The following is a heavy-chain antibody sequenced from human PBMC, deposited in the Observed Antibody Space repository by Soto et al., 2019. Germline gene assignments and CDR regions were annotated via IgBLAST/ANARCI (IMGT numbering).Heavy chain of an antibody. Sequence: ASVKVSCKASGGTFSTYTFSWVRQAPGQGLEWMGRIIPIFGTPYYAQKFQGRVTITADKSTSTVYMELSSLRSDDTAVYFCERGLECSGYCLDKPTWFAPWGQGTLVTVSS. CDR3: ERGLECSGYCLDKPTWFAP. D-gene: IGHD2-15*01. CDR1: GGTFSTYT. CDR2: IIPIFGTP. J-gene: IGHJ5*02. V-gene: IGHV1-69*06.